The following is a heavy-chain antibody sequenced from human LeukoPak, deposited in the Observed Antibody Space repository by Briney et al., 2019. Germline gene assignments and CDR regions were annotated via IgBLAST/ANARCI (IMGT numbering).Heavy chain of an antibody. CDR3: AIDSGHDAFDI. J-gene: IGHJ3*02. CDR2: INSDAKIT. CDR1: GFTLTTYW. V-gene: IGHV3-74*01. Sequence: GGSLRLSCAASGFTLTTYWMHWLRQAPGKGLVWVSRINSDAKITTYADSEKGRLTISGDYAKNTLYLQMNSLRAEDTAVYYCAIDSGHDAFDIWGQGTTVTVSS.